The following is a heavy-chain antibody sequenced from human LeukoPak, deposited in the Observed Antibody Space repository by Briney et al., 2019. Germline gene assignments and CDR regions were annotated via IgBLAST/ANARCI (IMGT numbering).Heavy chain of an antibody. D-gene: IGHD2-15*01. CDR3: ARDRAATRTNWFDP. J-gene: IGHJ5*02. V-gene: IGHV4-61*02. CDR2: IYTSGST. CDR1: GGSISSGSYY. Sequence: PSQTLSLTCTVSGGSISSGSYYWSWIRQPAGKGLGWIGRIYTSGSTNYNPSLKSRVTISVGTYKNQFYLKISSVTDADTDVYYCARDRAATRTNWFDPWGQGTLVTVSS.